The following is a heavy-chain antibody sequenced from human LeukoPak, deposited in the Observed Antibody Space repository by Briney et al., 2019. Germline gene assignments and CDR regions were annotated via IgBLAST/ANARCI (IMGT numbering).Heavy chain of an antibody. Sequence: GGSLRLSCAASGFTLSNAWMSWGGQAPGKGREWVARIKSKTDGGTTDYAAPVKGRFTISRDDSKNTLYLQMNSLKTEDTAVYYCTTAPQWLGWNYFDYWGQGTLVTVSS. D-gene: IGHD6-19*01. CDR2: IKSKTDGGTT. CDR3: TTAPQWLGWNYFDY. J-gene: IGHJ4*02. CDR1: GFTLSNAW. V-gene: IGHV3-15*01.